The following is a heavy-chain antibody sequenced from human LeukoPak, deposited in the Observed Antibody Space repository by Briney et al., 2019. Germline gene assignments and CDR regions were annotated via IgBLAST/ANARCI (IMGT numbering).Heavy chain of an antibody. CDR1: GYTFSNYG. CDR3: ARDPISCSGGSCYSGAFDM. CDR2: ISAYNGNT. D-gene: IGHD2-15*01. V-gene: IGHV1-18*01. J-gene: IGHJ3*02. Sequence: ASLKVSCKASGYTFSNYGMSWVRQAPGQGLEWMGWISAYNGNTNYAQKLQGRVTMTTDTSTSTAYMELRSLRSDDTAVYYCARDPISCSGGSCYSGAFDMWGQGTMVTVSS.